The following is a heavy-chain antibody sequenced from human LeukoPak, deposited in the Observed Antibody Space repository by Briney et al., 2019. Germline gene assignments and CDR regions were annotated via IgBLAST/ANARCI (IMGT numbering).Heavy chain of an antibody. V-gene: IGHV4-34*01. CDR3: ARGSVNYCSITSCSGAFDI. CDR1: GGSFSGYY. D-gene: IGHD2-2*01. CDR2: INHSGST. Sequence: AETLSLTCAVYGGSFSGYYWSWIRQPPGKGLEWIGEINHSGSTNYNPSLKSRVTISVGTSKNQFSLKLSSVTAADTAVYYCARGSVNYCSITSCSGAFDIWGQGTTVTLSS. J-gene: IGHJ3*02.